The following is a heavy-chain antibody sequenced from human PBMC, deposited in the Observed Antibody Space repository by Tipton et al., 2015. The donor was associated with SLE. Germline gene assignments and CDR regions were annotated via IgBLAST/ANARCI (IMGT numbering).Heavy chain of an antibody. V-gene: IGHV4-59*01. CDR3: ARSPGRLRSMDY. CDR1: GGSINSYY. D-gene: IGHD3-3*01. J-gene: IGHJ4*02. CDR2: IYCSGST. Sequence: TLSLTCTVSGGSINSYYWSWIRQPPGKGLEWIGYIYCSGSTNYKPSLKSRVTISVDTSKNQFSLKLNSVTAADTAMYFCARSPGRLRSMDYWGQGTLVTVSS.